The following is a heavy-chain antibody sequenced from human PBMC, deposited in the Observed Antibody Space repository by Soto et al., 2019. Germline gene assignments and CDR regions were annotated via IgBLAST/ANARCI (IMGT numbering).Heavy chain of an antibody. CDR2: INAGNGNR. CDR3: ARDLAMDV. CDR1: GYTFTSYA. D-gene: IGHD3-3*02. Sequence: GASVKVSCKASGYTFTSYAMHWVRQAPGQRLEWMGWINAGNGNRKYSQKFQGRVTITRDTSASTAYMELSSLRSEDTAVYYCARDLAMDVWGQGPTVTVSS. J-gene: IGHJ6*02. V-gene: IGHV1-3*01.